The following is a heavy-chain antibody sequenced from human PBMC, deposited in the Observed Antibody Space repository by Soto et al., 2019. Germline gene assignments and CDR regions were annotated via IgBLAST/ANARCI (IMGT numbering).Heavy chain of an antibody. Sequence: QMQLVQSGPEVQKPWTSVKVSCKASGFSFLSFAVQWVRQTRGQRREWIGSVVVATGNTVYSPKFQDRATITGDISTNIAYMYRGSLTSEDTAIYYCAATDFPSPGGGPWGQGTLVTVSS. CDR1: GFSFLSFA. V-gene: IGHV1-58*01. CDR2: VVVATGNT. J-gene: IGHJ5*02. CDR3: AATDFPSPGGGP. D-gene: IGHD3-3*01.